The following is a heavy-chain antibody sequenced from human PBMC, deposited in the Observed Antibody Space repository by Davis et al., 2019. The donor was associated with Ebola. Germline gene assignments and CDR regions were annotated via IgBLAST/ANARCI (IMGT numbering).Heavy chain of an antibody. V-gene: IGHV1-18*01. CDR2: ISAYNGNT. J-gene: IGHJ6*02. D-gene: IGHD2-21*01. Sequence: AASVKVSCKASGYTFTSYGISWVRQAPGQGLEWMGWISAYNGNTNSAQKLQGRVTMTTATSTSTAYMELRSLRSDDTAVYYCARQGYCGGDCYSHLYYYYGMDVWGQGTTVTVSS. CDR3: ARQGYCGGDCYSHLYYYYGMDV. CDR1: GYTFTSYG.